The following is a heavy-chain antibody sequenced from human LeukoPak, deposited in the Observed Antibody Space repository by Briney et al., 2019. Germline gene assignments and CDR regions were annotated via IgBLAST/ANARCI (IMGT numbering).Heavy chain of an antibody. Sequence: GGSLRLSCAASGFTVSSNYMSWVRQAPGKGLEWVAVISYDGSNKYYADSVKGRFTISRDNSKNTLYLQMNSLRAEDTAVYYCARSKFGDILTGYYDDAFDIWGQGTMVTVSS. D-gene: IGHD3-9*01. V-gene: IGHV3-30-3*01. CDR3: ARSKFGDILTGYYDDAFDI. CDR1: GFTVSSNY. J-gene: IGHJ3*02. CDR2: ISYDGSNK.